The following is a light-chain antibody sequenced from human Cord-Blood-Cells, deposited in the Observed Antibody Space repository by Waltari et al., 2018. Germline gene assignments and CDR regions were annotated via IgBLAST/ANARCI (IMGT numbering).Light chain of an antibody. Sequence: EIVLTQSPGTLSLSPGERASQSVSSSYLAWYQQKPGQAPRLLIDGASSRATGIPDRFSGSGSGTDFTLTISRLEPEDFAVYYCQQYGSSPRTFGQGTKVEIK. V-gene: IGKV3-20*01. J-gene: IGKJ1*01. CDR1: QSVSSSY. CDR3: QQYGSSPRT. CDR2: GAS.